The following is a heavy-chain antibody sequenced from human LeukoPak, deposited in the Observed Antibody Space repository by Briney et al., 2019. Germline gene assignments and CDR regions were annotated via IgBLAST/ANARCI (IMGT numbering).Heavy chain of an antibody. CDR3: ARDTKGWYFVL. Sequence: GGSLRLSCAASGFTISSNYMNWVRQAPGKGQEWDSVTYSGGGTHYAESVKGRFTVSRENSKNTLYLQMKSLRAEDTAVYYCARDTKGWYFVLWGGGTRVSVSS. CDR1: GFTISSNY. V-gene: IGHV3-66*01. CDR2: TYSGGGT. J-gene: IGHJ2*01. D-gene: IGHD1-1*01.